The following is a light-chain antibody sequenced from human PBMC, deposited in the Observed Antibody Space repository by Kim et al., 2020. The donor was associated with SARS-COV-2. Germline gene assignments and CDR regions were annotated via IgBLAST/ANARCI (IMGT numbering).Light chain of an antibody. CDR3: QVWDSDSDHCV. Sequence: SYELTQPPSVSVAPGKTATITCEADNIESRNVHWYQQKTGQAPVLVIYYDNDRPSGIPERFSGSNSGDTATLAISRVEVGDEADYYCQVWDSDSDHCVFGGGTQLTVL. V-gene: IGLV3-21*04. CDR2: YDN. J-gene: IGLJ3*02. CDR1: NIESRN.